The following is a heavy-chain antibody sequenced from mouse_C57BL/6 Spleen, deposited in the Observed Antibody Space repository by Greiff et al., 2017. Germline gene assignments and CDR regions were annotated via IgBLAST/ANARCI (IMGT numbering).Heavy chain of an antibody. V-gene: IGHV5-12*01. J-gene: IGHJ4*01. CDR3: ARLRYDYDYAMDY. D-gene: IGHD2-4*01. CDR2: ISNGGGST. CDR1: GFTFSDYY. Sequence: EVQLVESGGGLVQPGGSLKLSCAASGFTFSDYYMYWVRQTPEKRLEWVAYISNGGGSTYYPDTVKGLFPISGDNAKKTLYLQMSRLKSEDTAMYYCARLRYDYDYAMDYWGQGTSVTVSS.